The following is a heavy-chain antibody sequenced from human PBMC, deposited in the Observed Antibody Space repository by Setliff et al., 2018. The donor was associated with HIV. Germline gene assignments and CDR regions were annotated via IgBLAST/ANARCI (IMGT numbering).Heavy chain of an antibody. D-gene: IGHD4-4*01. Sequence: LSLTCTVAGDSTSSSSYYWGWIRQPPGMGLEWIASIYHNGNTYYNPSLKSRVTMSVDTSKNQFSLKLSSVTAADTAVYYCATSLITVPPDAFDIWGQGTMVTVSS. J-gene: IGHJ3*02. CDR1: GDSTSSSSYY. CDR2: IYHNGNT. CDR3: ATSLITVPPDAFDI. V-gene: IGHV4-39*07.